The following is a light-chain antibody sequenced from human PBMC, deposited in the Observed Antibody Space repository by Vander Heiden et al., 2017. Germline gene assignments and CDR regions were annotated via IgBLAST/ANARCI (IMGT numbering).Light chain of an antibody. V-gene: IGKV3-20*01. CDR2: GAS. Sequence: EIVLTQSTGTRSLSPGERATLSCRASQSVSSSYLAWYQQKPGQAPRLLIYGASSRATGIPDRFSGSGSGTDSTLTISRLEPEDFAVYYSQQYGSSVTFGQGTKLEIK. CDR3: QQYGSSVT. CDR1: QSVSSSY. J-gene: IGKJ2*01.